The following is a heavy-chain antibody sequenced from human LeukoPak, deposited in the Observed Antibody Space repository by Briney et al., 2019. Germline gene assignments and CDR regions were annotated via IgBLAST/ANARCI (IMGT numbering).Heavy chain of an antibody. CDR3: ARLSSTSQPFDP. Sequence: GESLKISCKGSGYSFASYWIAWVRQMPGKGLEWMGIIYPDDSDTRYSPSFQGQVTISADKSISTAYLQWSGLKASDAAVYYCARLSSTSQPFDPWGQGTLVAVSS. J-gene: IGHJ5*02. V-gene: IGHV5-51*01. D-gene: IGHD2-2*01. CDR1: GYSFASYW. CDR2: IYPDDSDT.